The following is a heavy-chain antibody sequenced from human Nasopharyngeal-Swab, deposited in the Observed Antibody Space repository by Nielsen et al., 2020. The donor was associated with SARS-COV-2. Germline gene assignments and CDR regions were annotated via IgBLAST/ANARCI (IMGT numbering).Heavy chain of an antibody. V-gene: IGHV3-48*04. CDR3: VRDGALIQLWLLPHALDI. CDR2: ISSSGTTI. CDR1: GFTLSSYS. D-gene: IGHD5-18*01. J-gene: IGHJ3*02. Sequence: GESLKISCAASGFTLSSYSMNWVRQAPGKGLEWVSYISSSGTTIYYADSVKGRFTISRDNAKNSLYLQMNSLRAEETAVYYCVRDGALIQLWLLPHALDIWGQGTLVTVSS.